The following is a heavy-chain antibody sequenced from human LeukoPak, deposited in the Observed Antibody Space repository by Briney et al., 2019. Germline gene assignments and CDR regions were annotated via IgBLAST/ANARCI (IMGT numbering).Heavy chain of an antibody. D-gene: IGHD1-26*01. J-gene: IGHJ4*02. CDR2: IYHSGST. CDR3: ARGASGSSEGGEFDY. V-gene: IGHV4-38-2*02. CDR1: GYSISSGYY. Sequence: SETLSLTCTVSGYSISSGYYWGWIRQPPGKGLEWIGSIYHSGSTYYNPSLKGRVTISVDTSKNQFSLKLSSVTAADTAVYYCARGASGSSEGGEFDYWGQGTLVTVSS.